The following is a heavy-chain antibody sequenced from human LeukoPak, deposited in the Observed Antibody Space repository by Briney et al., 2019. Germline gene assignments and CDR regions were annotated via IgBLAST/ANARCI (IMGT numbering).Heavy chain of an antibody. V-gene: IGHV3-48*01. CDR2: ISNSGSPM. Sequence: GGSLRLSCVVSGFTFDSYSMSWVRQAPGKGLEWISYISNSGSPMYYADSVKGRFTISRDKDRSSLYLQMNSLAADDTAVYYCARGLALGLTVTPKAFDYWGQGRLGTVSS. CDR1: GFTFDSYS. D-gene: IGHD4-11*01. CDR3: ARGLALGLTVTPKAFDY. J-gene: IGHJ4*02.